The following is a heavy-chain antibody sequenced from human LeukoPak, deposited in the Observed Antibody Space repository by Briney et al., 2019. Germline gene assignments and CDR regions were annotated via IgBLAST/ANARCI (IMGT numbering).Heavy chain of an antibody. J-gene: IGHJ3*02. V-gene: IGHV3-23*01. CDR3: AKDRRGGSYYAATLDI. CDR1: GFTFSSYA. D-gene: IGHD1-26*01. Sequence: GGSLRLSCAASGFTFSSYAMSWVRQAPGKGLEGVAGISDSGDITYYADSVKGRFTISRDNSKNTLYVQMNSLRVEDTAVYFCAKDRRGGSYYAATLDIWGPGTMVTVSS. CDR2: ISDSGDIT.